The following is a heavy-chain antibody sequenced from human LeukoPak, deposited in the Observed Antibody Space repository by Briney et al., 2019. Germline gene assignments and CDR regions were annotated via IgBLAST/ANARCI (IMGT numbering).Heavy chain of an antibody. V-gene: IGHV3-23*01. CDR1: GFTFSSYA. CDR2: ISGSGGST. D-gene: IGHD3-22*01. J-gene: IGHJ4*02. CDR3: AKATRGPPGPYDSSGYYEYYFDY. Sequence: PGGSLRLSCAASGFTFSSYAMSWVRQAQGKGLEWVSAISGSGGSTYYADSVKGRFTISRDNSKNTLYLQMNSLRAEDTAVYYCAKATRGPPGPYDSSGYYEYYFDYWGQGTLVTVSS.